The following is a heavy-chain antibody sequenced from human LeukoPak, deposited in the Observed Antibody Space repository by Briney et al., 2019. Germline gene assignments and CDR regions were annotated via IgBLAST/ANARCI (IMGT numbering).Heavy chain of an antibody. Sequence: GGSLRLSCAASGFIFSSYGMHWVRQAPGKGLEWVAVISYDGSNKYYADSVKGRFTISRDNSKNTLYLQMNSLRAEDTAVYYCAKDDIPAAATGCMDVWGKGTTVTVSS. J-gene: IGHJ6*03. V-gene: IGHV3-30*12. CDR1: GFIFSSYG. D-gene: IGHD6-13*01. CDR2: ISYDGSNK. CDR3: AKDDIPAAATGCMDV.